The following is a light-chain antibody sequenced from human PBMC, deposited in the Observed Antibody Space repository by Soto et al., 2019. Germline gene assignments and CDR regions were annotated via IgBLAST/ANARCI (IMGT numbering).Light chain of an antibody. Sequence: EIVMTQSPATLSVSPGERATLSCRASQSVRSNLAWYQQKPGQSPRLLIYGASTRATGIPARFSGSGSGTQFTLTISSLQSEDFAVYYCQQYYSTPPTFGQGTKVEIK. CDR3: QQYYSTPPT. CDR1: QSVRSN. CDR2: GAS. J-gene: IGKJ1*01. V-gene: IGKV3-15*01.